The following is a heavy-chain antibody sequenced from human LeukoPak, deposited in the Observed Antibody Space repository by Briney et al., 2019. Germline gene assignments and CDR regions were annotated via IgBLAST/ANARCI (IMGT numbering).Heavy chain of an antibody. V-gene: IGHV3-33*01. CDR3: ARDKHDSSGYYTPTFFDH. D-gene: IGHD3-22*01. Sequence: GTSLRLSCAASGLSFSSHGMHWVRQAPGKGLEWVAVIWYDGTNENYSDSLRGRFTISRDNSKNSLYLQMNSLRDEDTAVYYCARDKHDSSGYYTPTFFDHWGQGTLVTVSS. J-gene: IGHJ4*02. CDR1: GLSFSSHG. CDR2: IWYDGTNE.